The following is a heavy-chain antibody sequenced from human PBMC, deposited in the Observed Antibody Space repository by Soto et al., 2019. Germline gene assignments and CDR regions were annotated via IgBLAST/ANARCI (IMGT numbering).Heavy chain of an antibody. CDR2: IHNNGNT. V-gene: IGHV4-59*01. CDR3: ARRSAVVAAGDAFDL. CDR1: GGSISGYY. D-gene: IGHD2-15*01. J-gene: IGHJ3*01. Sequence: SETLSLTCTVSGGSISGYYWSWIRQHPGKGLEWIGYIHNNGNTNYNPSLKSRVTISVDTSNNLFSLKLNSVTAADTAVYYCARRSAVVAAGDAFDLWGQGTMVTVSS.